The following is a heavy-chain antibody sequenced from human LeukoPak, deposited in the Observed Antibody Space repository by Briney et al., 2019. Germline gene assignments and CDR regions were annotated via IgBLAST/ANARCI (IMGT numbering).Heavy chain of an antibody. J-gene: IGHJ6*02. V-gene: IGHV3-30-3*01. CDR3: ARDYEVITMGYYYYYGMDV. D-gene: IGHD3-10*01. CDR2: ISYDGSNK. Sequence: GRSLRPACAASGFTFSSYAMHWVGQAPGKGLEWVAVISYDGSNKYYADSVKGRFTISRDNSKNTLYLQMNSLRAEDTAVYYCARDYEVITMGYYYYYGMDVLGQATTVTVSS. CDR1: GFTFSSYA.